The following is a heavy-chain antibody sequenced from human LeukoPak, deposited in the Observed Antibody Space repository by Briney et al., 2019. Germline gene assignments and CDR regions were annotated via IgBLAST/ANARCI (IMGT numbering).Heavy chain of an antibody. CDR1: GFTFSSYA. CDR2: ISGSGGST. V-gene: IGHV3-23*01. J-gene: IGHJ4*02. CDR3: ARPPSPYYYDSSGYGSYYFDY. D-gene: IGHD3-22*01. Sequence: GGSLRLSCAASGFTFSSYAMSWVRRAPGKGLEWVSAISGSGGSTYYADSVKGRFTISRDNSKNTLYLQMNSLRAEDTAVYYCARPPSPYYYDSSGYGSYYFDYWGQGTLVTVSS.